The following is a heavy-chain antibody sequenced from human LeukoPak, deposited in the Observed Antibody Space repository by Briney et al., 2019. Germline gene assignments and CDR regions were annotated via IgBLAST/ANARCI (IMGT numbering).Heavy chain of an antibody. CDR1: GYTFTSYD. CDR2: MNPNSGNT. D-gene: IGHD6-13*01. V-gene: IGHV1-8*01. Sequence: ASVKVSCKASGYTFTSYDINWVRQATGQGLEWMGWMNPNSGNTGYAQKFQGRVTMTRDTSTSTVYMELSSLRSEDTAVYYCARGSSQYSSSLNDYWGQGTLVTVSS. J-gene: IGHJ4*02. CDR3: ARGSSQYSSSLNDY.